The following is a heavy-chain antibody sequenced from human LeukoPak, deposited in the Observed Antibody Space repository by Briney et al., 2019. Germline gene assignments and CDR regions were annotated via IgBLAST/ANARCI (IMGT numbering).Heavy chain of an antibody. CDR2: INPNSGDT. V-gene: IGHV1-2*02. Sequence: ASVKVSCEASGYTFTGHYMHWVRQAPGQGPEWMGWINPNSGDTNYAQKFQGRVTLTRDTSIGTAYMEMNRLAYDDTAIYYCARDVYTSGWRYFDLWGHGTLVTVSS. J-gene: IGHJ2*01. CDR1: GYTFTGHY. D-gene: IGHD6-19*01. CDR3: ARDVYTSGWRYFDL.